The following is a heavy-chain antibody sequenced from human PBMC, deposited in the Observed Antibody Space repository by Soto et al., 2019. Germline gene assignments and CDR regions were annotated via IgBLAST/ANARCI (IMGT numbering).Heavy chain of an antibody. V-gene: IGHV4-59*01. J-gene: IGHJ4*02. CDR3: ARDRMFDY. CDR2: IYYSGST. CDR1: GGSISSYY. Sequence: SETLSLTCTVSGGSISSYYWSWIRQPPGKGLEWIGYIYYSGSTNYNPSLKSRVTISVDTSKNQFSLKLSSVTAADTAVYYCARDRMFDYWGQGTLVNVS.